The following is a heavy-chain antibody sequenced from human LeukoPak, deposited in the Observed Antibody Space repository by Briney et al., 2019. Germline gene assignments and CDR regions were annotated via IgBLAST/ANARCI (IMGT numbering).Heavy chain of an antibody. CDR2: ISGSGGST. Sequence: GGSLRLSCAASGFTFSSYAMSWVRQAPGKGLEWVSAISGSGGSTYYADSVKGRFTISRDNSKNTLYLQMNSLRAEDTAVYYCVRGGDYGSFDYWGQGALVIVSS. CDR3: VRGGDYGSFDY. CDR1: GFTFSSYA. D-gene: IGHD4-17*01. J-gene: IGHJ4*02. V-gene: IGHV3-23*01.